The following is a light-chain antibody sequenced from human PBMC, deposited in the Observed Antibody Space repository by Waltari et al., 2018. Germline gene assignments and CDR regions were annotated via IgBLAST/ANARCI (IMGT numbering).Light chain of an antibody. V-gene: IGLV1-51*01. CDR2: DKH. Sequence: QSVLTQPPSVSAAPGQKVTISCSGSSSNIGNNYVSWYQQLPGTAPKLLIYDKHQLPSGIPDRFSVSKSGTSATLGITGLQTGYEADYYCGTWDSSLSAKVFGGGTKLTVL. CDR1: SSNIGNNY. CDR3: GTWDSSLSAKV. J-gene: IGLJ2*01.